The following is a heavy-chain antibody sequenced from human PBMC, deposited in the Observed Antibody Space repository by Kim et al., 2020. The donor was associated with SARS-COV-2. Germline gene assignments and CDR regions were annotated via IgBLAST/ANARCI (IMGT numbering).Heavy chain of an antibody. Sequence: NYTPSLKSRVTISVDTSTNQFSLKLSSVTAADTAVYYCARRAYSSGWGDPWGQGTLVTVSS. V-gene: IGHV4-34*01. J-gene: IGHJ5*02. D-gene: IGHD6-19*01. CDR3: ARRAYSSGWGDP.